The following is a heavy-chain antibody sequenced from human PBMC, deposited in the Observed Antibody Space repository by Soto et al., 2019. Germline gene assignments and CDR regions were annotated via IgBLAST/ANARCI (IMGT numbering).Heavy chain of an antibody. CDR3: ARAGAGYSSGWYSVDY. J-gene: IGHJ4*02. Sequence: GASVKVSCKASGYTFTSYDISWVRQAPGQGLEWMGGIIPIFGTANYAQKFQGRVTITADESTSTAYMELSSLRSEDTAVYYCARAGAGYSSGWYSVDYWGQGTLVTVSS. CDR1: GYTFTSYD. CDR2: IIPIFGTA. V-gene: IGHV1-69*13. D-gene: IGHD6-19*01.